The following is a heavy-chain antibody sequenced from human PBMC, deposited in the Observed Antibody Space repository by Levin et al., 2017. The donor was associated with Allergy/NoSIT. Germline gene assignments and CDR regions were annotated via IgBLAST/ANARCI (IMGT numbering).Heavy chain of an antibody. J-gene: IGHJ3*02. CDR2: ISYDGSNK. V-gene: IGHV3-30*04. Sequence: GESLKISCAASGFTFSSYAMHWVRQAPGKGLEWVAVISYDGSNKYYADSVKGRFTISRDNSKNTLYLQMNSLRAEDTAVYYCAREGEWELDHDAFDIWGQGTMVTVSS. CDR3: AREGEWELDHDAFDI. D-gene: IGHD1-26*01. CDR1: GFTFSSYA.